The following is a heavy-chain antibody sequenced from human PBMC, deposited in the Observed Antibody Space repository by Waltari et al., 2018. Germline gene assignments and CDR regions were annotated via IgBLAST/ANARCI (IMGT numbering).Heavy chain of an antibody. CDR2: ISGSGAAI. CDR3: AEAGLYVRDYYYDYSMGV. D-gene: IGHD3-16*01. Sequence: EVQLLESGGGLVQPGGSLRLSCAASGFTFSRYAMSWVRRARGKGLEWVSSISGSGAAIYYADSVKGRFTISRDNSKNTLYLQMISLRAEDTAVYYCAEAGLYVRDYYYDYSMGVWGQGTTVTVSS. J-gene: IGHJ6*02. V-gene: IGHV3-23*01. CDR1: GFTFSRYA.